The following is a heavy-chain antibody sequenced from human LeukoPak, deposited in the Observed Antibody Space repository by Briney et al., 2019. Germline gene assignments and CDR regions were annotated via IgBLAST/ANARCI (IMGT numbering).Heavy chain of an antibody. V-gene: IGHV3-53*01. CDR2: IYSGGNT. J-gene: IGHJ4*02. CDR3: ARGRVTTSDY. D-gene: IGHD4-17*01. CDR1: GFTVSSNY. Sequence: GGSLRLSCAVSGFTVSSNYMSWVRQAPGKGLEWVSVIYSGGNTYYADSVKGRFTISRDNSKNTLYLQMNSLRAEDTAVYYCARGRVTTSDYWGQGTLVTVSS.